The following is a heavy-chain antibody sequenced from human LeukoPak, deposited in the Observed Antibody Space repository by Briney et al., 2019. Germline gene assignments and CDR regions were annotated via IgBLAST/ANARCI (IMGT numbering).Heavy chain of an antibody. V-gene: IGHV3-7*01. J-gene: IGHJ3*02. CDR1: GLTFSTYW. Sequence: GGSLRLSCAASGLTFSTYWMSWVRQAPGKGLEWVANIRQDGNEKNYVGSVKGRFTISRDNAKNSLYLQMNSLRAEDTAVYYCAAGNTFDIWGQGTMVTVSS. CDR3: AAGNTFDI. D-gene: IGHD1-14*01. CDR2: IRQDGNEK.